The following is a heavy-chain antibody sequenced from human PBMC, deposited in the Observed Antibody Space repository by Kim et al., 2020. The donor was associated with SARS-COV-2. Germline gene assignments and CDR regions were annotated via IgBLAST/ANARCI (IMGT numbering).Heavy chain of an antibody. V-gene: IGHV3-53*01. CDR1: GFTVSSNY. CDR2: IYSGGST. D-gene: IGHD1-26*01. Sequence: LSLTCAASGFTVSSNYMSWVRQAPGKGLEWVSVIYSGGSTYYADSVKGRFTISRDNSKNTLYLQMNSLRAEDTAVYYCARGWLESYYDYYFDYWGQGTLVTVSS. J-gene: IGHJ4*02. CDR3: ARGWLESYYDYYFDY.